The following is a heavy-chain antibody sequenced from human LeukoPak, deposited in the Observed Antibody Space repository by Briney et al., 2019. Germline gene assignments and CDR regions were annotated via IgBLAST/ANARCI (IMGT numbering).Heavy chain of an antibody. CDR2: IEGDGSAK. V-gene: IGHV3-7*01. CDR3: ARDPGWGAYDI. CDR1: AFTFSCYW. J-gene: IGHJ3*02. Sequence: PGGSLRLSCAASAFTFSCYWMSWVRQAPGKGLECVANIEGDGSAKNYVDSVKGRFTISRDNAENSLYLQMDSLRVEDTAIYYCARDPGWGAYDIWGQGAMVTVSS. D-gene: IGHD7-27*01.